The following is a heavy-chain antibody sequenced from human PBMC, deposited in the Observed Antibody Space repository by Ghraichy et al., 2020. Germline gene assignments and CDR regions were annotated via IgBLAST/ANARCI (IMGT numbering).Heavy chain of an antibody. CDR1: GFTFRSYA. CDR2: ISASGVST. V-gene: IGHV3-23*01. CDR3: AKAIYSKSWDY. D-gene: IGHD6-13*01. Sequence: EGSLRLSCAASGFTFRSYAMSWVRQAPGKGLEWVSAISASGVSTYYADSVKGRFTISRDNSKNTLYLQMNSLRADDTAVYYCAKAIYSKSWDYWGQGTLVTVSS. J-gene: IGHJ4*02.